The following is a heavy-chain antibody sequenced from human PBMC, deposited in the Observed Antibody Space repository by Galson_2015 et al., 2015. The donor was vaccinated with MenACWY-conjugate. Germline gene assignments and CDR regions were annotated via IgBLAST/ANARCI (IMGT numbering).Heavy chain of an antibody. CDR3: ARHPPGGRGLDV. CDR1: GYSFTNYW. D-gene: IGHD1-26*01. V-gene: IGHV5-51*01. CDR2: FNPANSET. Sequence: QSGAEVKNPGESLKISCKGSGYSFTNYWIGWVRQMPGKGLEWMGLFNPANSETRYSPSFQGQVTISADESISTAYLQWTSLKASDTAMYYCARHPPGGRGLDVWGRGTTVTVSS. J-gene: IGHJ6*02.